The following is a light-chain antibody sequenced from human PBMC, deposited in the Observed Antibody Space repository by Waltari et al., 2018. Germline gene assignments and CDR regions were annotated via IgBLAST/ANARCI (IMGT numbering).Light chain of an antibody. J-gene: IGLJ2*01. CDR3: QSYDTSLSVV. CDR1: GSNIGAGYD. V-gene: IGLV1-40*01. CDR2: GVN. Sequence: QSVLTQPPSVSGAPGQRVTISCTGGGSNIGAGYDVHWYRQLPGKAPELLIYGVNNRASGVPDRFCGSLSGTSASLAITGLQAEDEADYYCQSYDTSLSVVFGGGTKLTV.